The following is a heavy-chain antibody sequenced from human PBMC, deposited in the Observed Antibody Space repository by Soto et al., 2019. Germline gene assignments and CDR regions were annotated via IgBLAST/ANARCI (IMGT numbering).Heavy chain of an antibody. V-gene: IGHV1-2*02. CDR2: INPNSGGT. D-gene: IGHD6-6*01. CDR3: ARRGGSSSGYYYYAMDV. Sequence: GASVKVSCKASGYTFTGYYMHWVRQAPGQGLEWMGWINPNSGGTNYAQKFQGRVTMTRDTSISTAYMELSRLRSDDTAVYYCARRGGSSSGYYYYAMDVWGQGTTVTVSS. J-gene: IGHJ6*02. CDR1: GYTFTGYY.